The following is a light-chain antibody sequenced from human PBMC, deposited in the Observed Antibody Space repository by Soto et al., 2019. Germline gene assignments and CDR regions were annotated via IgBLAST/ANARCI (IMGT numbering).Light chain of an antibody. CDR3: SSYTGISTQV. CDR2: EVS. J-gene: IGLJ1*01. CDR1: SSDVGVYNY. Sequence: QSALTQPASVSGSPGQSITISCTGTSSDVGVYNYVSWYQQHPGKAPKLMIYEVSNRPSGVSNRFSGSKSGNTASLTISGLQAEDEADYYCSSYTGISTQVFGTGTKVTVL. V-gene: IGLV2-14*01.